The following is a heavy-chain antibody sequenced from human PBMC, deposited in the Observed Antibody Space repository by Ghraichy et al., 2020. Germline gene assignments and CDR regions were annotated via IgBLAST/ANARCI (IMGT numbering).Heavy chain of an antibody. D-gene: IGHD6-13*01. Sequence: GESLNISCAASGFTFSSYGMHWVRQAPGKGLEWVAVISYDGSNKYYADSVKGRFTISRDNSKNTLYLQMNSLRAEDTAVYYCAKGVYDSSSYYYYGMDVWGQGTTVTVSS. J-gene: IGHJ6*02. CDR1: GFTFSSYG. CDR3: AKGVYDSSSYYYYGMDV. V-gene: IGHV3-30*18. CDR2: ISYDGSNK.